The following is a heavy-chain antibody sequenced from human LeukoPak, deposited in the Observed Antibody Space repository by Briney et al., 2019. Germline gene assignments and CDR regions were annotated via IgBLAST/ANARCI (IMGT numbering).Heavy chain of an antibody. CDR3: ATYGSGSYRFDP. D-gene: IGHD3-10*01. Sequence: SVKVSCKASGGTFSSYAISWVRQAPGQGLEWMGGIIPIFGTANYAQKFQGRVTITADESTSTAYMELSSLRSEDTAVYYCATYGSGSYRFDPWGQGTLVTVSS. J-gene: IGHJ5*02. CDR2: IIPIFGTA. V-gene: IGHV1-69*13. CDR1: GGTFSSYA.